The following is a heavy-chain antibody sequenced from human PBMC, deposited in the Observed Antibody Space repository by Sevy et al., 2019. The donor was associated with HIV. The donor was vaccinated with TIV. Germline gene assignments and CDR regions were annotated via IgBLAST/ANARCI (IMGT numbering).Heavy chain of an antibody. CDR2: ISYDGSNI. V-gene: IGHV3-30*18. J-gene: IGHJ6*02. CDR3: TKDLDYSASSSRPRSLIYNYYYCLED. Sequence: GGSLRLSCAASGFTFSSFGMHWVRQAPGKGLEWVSFISYDGSNIKYADSVKGRLTVSRDKSKNTLLLQMNSLRAEDTSVDYYTKDLDYSASSSRPRSLIYNYYYCLEDWGPGTMVTVSS. D-gene: IGHD3-22*01. CDR1: GFTFSSFG.